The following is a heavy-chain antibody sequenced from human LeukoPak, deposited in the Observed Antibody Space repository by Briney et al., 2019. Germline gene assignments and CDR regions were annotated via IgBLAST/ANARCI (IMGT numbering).Heavy chain of an antibody. V-gene: IGHV3-23*01. Sequence: PGGSLRLSCAASGFTFTSYAMSWVRQAPGKGLEWVSAISGSGSSTYYADSVKGRFTISRDNAKNSLYLQMNSLRAEDTAVYYCARDRVVRRYFDWLFPTDYWGQGTLVTVSS. CDR2: ISGSGSST. D-gene: IGHD3-9*01. CDR3: ARDRVVRRYFDWLFPTDY. CDR1: GFTFTSYA. J-gene: IGHJ4*02.